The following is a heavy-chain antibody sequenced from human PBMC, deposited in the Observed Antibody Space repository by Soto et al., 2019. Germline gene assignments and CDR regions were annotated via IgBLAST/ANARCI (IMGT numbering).Heavy chain of an antibody. CDR3: ARGDPLLWFGEKVYYGLAV. CDR2: IYYSGST. Sequence: QVQLQESGPGLVKPSETLSLTCTVSGGSISSYYWSWIRQPPGKGLEWIGYIYYSGSTNYNPSLKSRVTISVDTAKNPFSLKLSSVPAADTAVYYCARGDPLLWFGEKVYYGLAVWGQGTTVTVSS. V-gene: IGHV4-59*01. D-gene: IGHD3-10*01. CDR1: GGSISSYY. J-gene: IGHJ6*02.